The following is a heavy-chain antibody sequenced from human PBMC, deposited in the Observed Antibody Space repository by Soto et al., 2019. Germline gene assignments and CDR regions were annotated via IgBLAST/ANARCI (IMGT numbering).Heavy chain of an antibody. Sequence: GGSLRLSCAASGFTFSSYSMTWVRQAPGKGLEWVAHITASGGSTYYADSVRGRFTISRDTSRNTLYLQMNSLRAEDTALYYCAKSMPASWNYEAHHIWGQGTMVPVSS. J-gene: IGHJ3*02. CDR2: ITASGGST. CDR3: AKSMPASWNYEAHHI. CDR1: GFTFSSYS. D-gene: IGHD1-7*01. V-gene: IGHV3-23*01.